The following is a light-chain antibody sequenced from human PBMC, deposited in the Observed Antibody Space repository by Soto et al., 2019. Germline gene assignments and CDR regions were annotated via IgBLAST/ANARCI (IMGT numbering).Light chain of an antibody. Sequence: DIHMTQSPSPLSASVGDRVTITCQASQDISIYLSWYQQKPGKAPKLLIYHASNLETGVPSRFSGSASGTDFTFTIISLQPEDIATDYFQQYEAPPYTFGQGTKLEIK. CDR3: QQYEAPPYT. J-gene: IGKJ2*01. V-gene: IGKV1-33*01. CDR1: QDISIY. CDR2: HAS.